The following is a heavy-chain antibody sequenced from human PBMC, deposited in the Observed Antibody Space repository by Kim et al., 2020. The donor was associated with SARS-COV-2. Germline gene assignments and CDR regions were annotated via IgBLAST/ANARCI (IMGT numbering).Heavy chain of an antibody. Sequence: KGRFTISRDNAKNSLYLQMNSLRAEDTAVYYCARVSHSSSRGKQMYYFDYWGQGTLVTVSS. J-gene: IGHJ4*02. V-gene: IGHV3-11*06. D-gene: IGHD6-13*01. CDR3: ARVSHSSSRGKQMYYFDY.